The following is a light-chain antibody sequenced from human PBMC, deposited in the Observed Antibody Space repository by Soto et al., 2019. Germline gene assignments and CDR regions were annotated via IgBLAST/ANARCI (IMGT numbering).Light chain of an antibody. V-gene: IGKV1-39*01. J-gene: IGKJ4*01. CDR1: QSISNY. Sequence: DMEMTQSPSSLSAFVGDRVTITCRASQSISNYVNWYQHKPGKVPKLLIYAASSLQSGVPTRFSGSGSGTDFTLTINSLQPEDFATYYCQQSYGTPLTFGGGTKIEIK. CDR2: AAS. CDR3: QQSYGTPLT.